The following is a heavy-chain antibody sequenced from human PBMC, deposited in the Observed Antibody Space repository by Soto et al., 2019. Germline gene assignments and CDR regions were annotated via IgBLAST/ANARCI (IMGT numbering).Heavy chain of an antibody. CDR2: ISGSGGST. CDR3: AKCPTTYYYDSSGYYYHY. D-gene: IGHD3-22*01. Sequence: PGGSLRLSCAASGFTFSSYAMSWVRQAPGKGLEWVSAISGSGGSTYYADSVKGRFTISRDNSKNTLYLQMNSLRAEDTAVYYCAKCPTTYYYDSSGYYYHYWGQGTLVTVSS. V-gene: IGHV3-23*01. CDR1: GFTFSSYA. J-gene: IGHJ4*02.